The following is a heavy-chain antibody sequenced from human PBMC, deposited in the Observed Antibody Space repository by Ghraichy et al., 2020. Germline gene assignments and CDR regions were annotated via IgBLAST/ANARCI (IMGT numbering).Heavy chain of an antibody. CDR2: ISGYNAKT. J-gene: IGHJ4*02. V-gene: IGHV1-18*01. D-gene: IGHD3-3*01. CDR1: GYTFISYG. CDR3: ARIPRDDFWSGYYMGDY. Sequence: ASVKVSCKASGYTFISYGITWVRQAPGQGLEWMGWISGYNAKTNYAQKLQGRVTMTTDTSTSTAYMELRSLRSDDTAVYYCARIPRDDFWSGYYMGDYWGQGTLVIVSS.